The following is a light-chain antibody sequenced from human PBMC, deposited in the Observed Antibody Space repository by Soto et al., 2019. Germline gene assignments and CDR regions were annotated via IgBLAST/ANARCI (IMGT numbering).Light chain of an antibody. Sequence: SVLSQPSALSVTPGQSITISCTGTNSDVGAYDYVSSYQQHPDKAPKLMIYEVSNRPSGVSNRFSGSKSVNTATLTISGLQADDEADYYCSSYTSSSTRVFGTGTKVTDL. J-gene: IGLJ1*01. CDR2: EVS. V-gene: IGLV2-14*03. CDR3: SSYTSSSTRV. CDR1: NSDVGAYDY.